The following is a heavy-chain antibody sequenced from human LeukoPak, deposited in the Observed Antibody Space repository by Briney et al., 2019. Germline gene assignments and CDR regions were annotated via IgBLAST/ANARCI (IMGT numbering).Heavy chain of an antibody. V-gene: IGHV3-30*04. D-gene: IGHD3-10*01. CDR1: GFTFNTYA. J-gene: IGHJ6*03. Sequence: GGSLRLSCAASGFTFNTYAMHWVRQAPGKGLEWVAVMSYDGSDKYYAGSVKGRFTISRDNSKNTLYLQMNSLRAEDTAVYYCAKGGRVGGGITMIRGVRNFYYYMDVWGKGTTVIISS. CDR2: MSYDGSDK. CDR3: AKGGRVGGGITMIRGVRNFYYYMDV.